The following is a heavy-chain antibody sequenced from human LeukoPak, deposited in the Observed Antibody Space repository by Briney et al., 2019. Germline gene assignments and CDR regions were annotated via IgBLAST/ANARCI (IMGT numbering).Heavy chain of an antibody. V-gene: IGHV3-30-3*01. CDR1: GFTFSSYA. J-gene: IGHJ3*02. CDR3: ARVGSPYDSSGYYDAFDI. D-gene: IGHD3-22*01. Sequence: GGSLRLSCAASGFTFSSYAMHWVRQAPGKGLEWVAVISYDGSNKYYADSVKGRFTISRDNSKNTLYLQMNSLRAEDTAVYYCARVGSPYDSSGYYDAFDIWGQGTMVSVSS. CDR2: ISYDGSNK.